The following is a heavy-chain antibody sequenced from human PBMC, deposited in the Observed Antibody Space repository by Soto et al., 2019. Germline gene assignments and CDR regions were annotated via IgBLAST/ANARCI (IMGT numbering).Heavy chain of an antibody. CDR2: ISAYNGNT. J-gene: IGHJ5*02. CDR1: GYRFAIYA. D-gene: IGHD3-10*01. V-gene: IGHV1-18*01. CDR3: ARERVTLVRGPQNWFDP. Sequence: GASVKVSCKASGYRFAIYAIGWVRQAPGQGLEWVGWISAYNGNTGYAQKLQGRVTMTTDTSTSTAYMELRSLKSDDTAVYYCARERVTLVRGPQNWFDPWGQGTLVTVSS.